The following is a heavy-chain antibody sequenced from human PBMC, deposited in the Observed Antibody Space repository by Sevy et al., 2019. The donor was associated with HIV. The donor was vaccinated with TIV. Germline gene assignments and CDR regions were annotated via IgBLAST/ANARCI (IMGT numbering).Heavy chain of an antibody. CDR1: GFTFSDYY. J-gene: IGHJ4*02. CDR2: ISSSGSTI. CDR3: ARDFNPYYGPGRRFDY. D-gene: IGHD3-10*01. Sequence: GGSLRLSCAASGFTFSDYYMSWIRQAPGKGLEWVSYISSSGSTIYYADSVKGRFTISRDNAKNSLYLQMNSLRAEDTAVYYCARDFNPYYGPGRRFDYWGQGTLVTVSS. V-gene: IGHV3-11*04.